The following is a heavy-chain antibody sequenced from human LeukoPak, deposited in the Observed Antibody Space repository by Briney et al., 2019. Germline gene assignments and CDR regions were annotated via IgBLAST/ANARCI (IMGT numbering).Heavy chain of an antibody. Sequence: SVKVSCKASGGTFSSYAISWVRQAPGQGLEWMGGIIPIFGTANYAQKFQGRVTITADESTSTAYMELSSLRSEDTAVYYCAVGYCSSTSCYGPLGYYYYYMDVWGKGTAVTISS. J-gene: IGHJ6*03. V-gene: IGHV1-69*13. CDR1: GGTFSSYA. D-gene: IGHD2-2*01. CDR2: IIPIFGTA. CDR3: AVGYCSSTSCYGPLGYYYYYMDV.